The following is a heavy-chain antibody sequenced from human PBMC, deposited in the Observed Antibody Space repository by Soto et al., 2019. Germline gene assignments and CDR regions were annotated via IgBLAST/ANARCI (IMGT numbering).Heavy chain of an antibody. CDR2: IKQDGSEN. CDR1: GFTFSSYW. J-gene: IGHJ6*02. Sequence: EVQLVESGGGLVQPGGSLRLSCAASGFTFSSYWMSWVRQAPGKGLEWVANIKQDGSENYYVDSVKGRFTISRDNAKNSLYLQMNSLRAEDTAVYYCARDDCSSTSCYTTSYYYYYYGMDVWGQGTTVTVS. CDR3: ARDDCSSTSCYTTSYYYYYYGMDV. D-gene: IGHD2-2*02. V-gene: IGHV3-7*03.